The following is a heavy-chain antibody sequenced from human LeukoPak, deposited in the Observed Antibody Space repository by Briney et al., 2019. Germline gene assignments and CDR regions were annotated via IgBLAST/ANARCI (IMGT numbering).Heavy chain of an antibody. J-gene: IGHJ4*02. CDR1: AFTFSNYW. D-gene: IGHD7-27*01. CDR3: ARGGTGDQTGFDY. Sequence: GGSLRLSCAASAFTFSNYWMSWVRQAPGKGLEYVSAISSNGGSTYYANSVKGRFTISRDNSKNTLYLQMGSLRAEDMAVYYCARGGTGDQTGFDYWGQGTLVTVSS. V-gene: IGHV3-64*01. CDR2: ISSNGGST.